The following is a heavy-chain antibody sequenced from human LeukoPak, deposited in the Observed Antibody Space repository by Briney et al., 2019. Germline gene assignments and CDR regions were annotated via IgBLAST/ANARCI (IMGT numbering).Heavy chain of an antibody. Sequence: SETLSLTCTVSGGSISSYYWSWIRQPPGKGLEWIGYIYYSGSTNYNPSLKSRVTIDTSKNQFSLKLSSVTAADTAVYYCARGRSSMVRGYYYYYMDVWGKGTTVTISS. CDR1: GGSISSYY. CDR2: IYYSGST. J-gene: IGHJ6*03. V-gene: IGHV4-59*01. CDR3: ARGRSSMVRGYYYYYMDV. D-gene: IGHD3-10*01.